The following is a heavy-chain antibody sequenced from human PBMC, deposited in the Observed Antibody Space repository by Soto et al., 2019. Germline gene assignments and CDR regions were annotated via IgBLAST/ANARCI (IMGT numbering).Heavy chain of an antibody. CDR2: IKDDGSQT. Sequence: EVKLEESGGGLVQTGGPLSLPFEVFGFTFGGYWMSWVGQSQGRGLEGVANIKDDGSQTYYVGSVRGRFTISRDNGQNSLYLHMNSLRVEDTAVYYCATAVRGSAWSYWGQGTLVTVSS. V-gene: IGHV3-7*01. D-gene: IGHD6-19*01. CDR1: GFTFGGYW. CDR3: ATAVRGSAWSY. J-gene: IGHJ4*02.